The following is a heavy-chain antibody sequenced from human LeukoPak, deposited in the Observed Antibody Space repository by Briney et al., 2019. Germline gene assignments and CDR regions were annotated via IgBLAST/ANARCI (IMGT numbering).Heavy chain of an antibody. Sequence: PGGSLRLSCAASGFTFSSYSMNWVRQAPGKGLEWVSSISSSSSYIYYADSVKGRFTISRDNAKNSLYLQMNSLRAEDTAVYYCARGGYCSSTSCYPVPSDIWGQGTMVTVSS. V-gene: IGHV3-21*01. CDR1: GFTFSSYS. CDR3: ARGGYCSSTSCYPVPSDI. CDR2: ISSSSSYI. J-gene: IGHJ3*02. D-gene: IGHD2-2*01.